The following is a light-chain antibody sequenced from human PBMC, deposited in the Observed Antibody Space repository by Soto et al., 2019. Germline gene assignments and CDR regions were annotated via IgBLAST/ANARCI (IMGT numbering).Light chain of an antibody. CDR2: GAS. CDR3: QQYGSSPET. J-gene: IGKJ1*01. Sequence: EIVLTQSPGTLSVSPGERVTLSCRASQSVNNRYLAWYQQKPGQAPRLLIYGASSRATGIPDRFSGSGSGADFTLTISRLEPEDFAVYDCQQYGSSPETFGQGTKVEVK. CDR1: QSVNNRY. V-gene: IGKV3-20*01.